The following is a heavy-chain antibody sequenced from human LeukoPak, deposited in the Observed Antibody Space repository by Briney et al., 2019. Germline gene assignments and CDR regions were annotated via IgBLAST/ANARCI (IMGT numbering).Heavy chain of an antibody. CDR2: INPNSGGT. D-gene: IGHD6-13*01. CDR1: GYTFTGYY. J-gene: IGHJ5*02. CDR3: ASNYYSSRWYMLSEPDNWFDP. Sequence: ASVKVSCKASGYTFTGYYMHWVRQAPGQGLEWMGWINPNSGGTNYAQKFQGRVNMTRDTSISKAYMELSRLRSDDTAVYYCASNYYSSRWYMLSEPDNWFDPWGQGTLVTVSS. V-gene: IGHV1-2*02.